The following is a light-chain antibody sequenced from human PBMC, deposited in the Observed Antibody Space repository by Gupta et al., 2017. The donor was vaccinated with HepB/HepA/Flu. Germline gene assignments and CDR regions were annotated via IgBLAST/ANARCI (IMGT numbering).Light chain of an antibody. J-gene: IGKJ4*01. V-gene: IGKV1-8*01. CDR3: QQYDSYPIT. Sequence: AIRMTQSPSSFSASTGDRVTITCRASQGISSYLAWYQQKPGKAPKLLIYAASTVQSGVPSRFSGSGSGTDFTLTISGRQSEDFATYYCQQYDSYPITFGRGTKVEIK. CDR1: QGISSY. CDR2: AAS.